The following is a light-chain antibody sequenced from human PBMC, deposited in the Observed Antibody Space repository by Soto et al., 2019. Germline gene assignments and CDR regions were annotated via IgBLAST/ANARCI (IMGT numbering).Light chain of an antibody. J-gene: IGKJ5*01. CDR1: QSVSSSY. CDR3: QQYGGSPIT. Sequence: EIVLTQSPGTLSLSPGERATLSCRASQSVSSSYLAWYQQKPGQAPRLLIYGASSRASGIPDRFSGSGSGTDFTLSISRLEPEDFALYYCQQYGGSPITFGLGTRLRL. CDR2: GAS. V-gene: IGKV3-20*01.